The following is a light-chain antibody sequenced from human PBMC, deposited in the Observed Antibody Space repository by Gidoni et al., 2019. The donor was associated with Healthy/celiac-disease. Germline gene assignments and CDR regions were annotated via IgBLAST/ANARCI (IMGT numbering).Light chain of an antibody. CDR3: MQALQTPT. CDR1: QSLLHSNGYNY. CDR2: LGS. J-gene: IGKJ4*01. Sequence: DMVMTQSPLSLPVTPGEPASISCRSSQSLLHSNGYNYLDWYLQKPGQSPQLLIYLGSNRASGVPDRFSGSGSGTDFTLKISRVEAEDVGVYYCMQALQTPTFGGXTKVEIK. V-gene: IGKV2-28*01.